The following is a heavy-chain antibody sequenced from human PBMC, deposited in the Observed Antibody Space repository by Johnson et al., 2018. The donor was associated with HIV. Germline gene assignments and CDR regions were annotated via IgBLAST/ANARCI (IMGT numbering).Heavy chain of an antibody. V-gene: IGHV3-30*02. CDR2: IRYDGDTQ. D-gene: IGHD1-7*01. J-gene: IGHJ3*02. CDR3: ARARDWNYGDI. Sequence: QVQLVESGGGVVQPGGSLRLSCAASGFTFSYYGMPWVRQVPGQGLAWVAFIRYDGDTQYYGASVKGRFTISRDNSKNTLYLQMNSLRAEDTAVYYCARARDWNYGDIWGQGTMVTVSS. CDR1: GFTFSYYG.